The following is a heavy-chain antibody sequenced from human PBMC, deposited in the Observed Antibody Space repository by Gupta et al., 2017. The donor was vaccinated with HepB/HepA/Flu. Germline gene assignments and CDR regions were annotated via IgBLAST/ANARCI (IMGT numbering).Heavy chain of an antibody. J-gene: IGHJ5*02. Sequence: EVQVVESGGGLAQPGGSLRLSCAASGFTFRLHWMHWFRQAPGKWLVWVSRINSDGRSTGHADSVKGRFTISRDNAKSTLYLHMNSQRVEDTAVYYCVRYTGEGFDPWGQGTLVTVSS. D-gene: IGHD2-8*02. CDR3: VRYTGEGFDP. CDR2: INSDGRST. V-gene: IGHV3-74*01. CDR1: GFTFRLHW.